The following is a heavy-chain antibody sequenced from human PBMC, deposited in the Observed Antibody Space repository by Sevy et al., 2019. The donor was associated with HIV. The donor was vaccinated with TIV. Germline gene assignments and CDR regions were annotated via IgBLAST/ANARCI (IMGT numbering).Heavy chain of an antibody. CDR3: ARDHTVIGRSWYCAFDI. D-gene: IGHD6-13*01. Sequence: ASVKVSCKASGYTFTSYYMHWVRQAPGQELEWMGIINPSGGSTSYAQKFQGRVTMTRDTSTSTFYMELSSLRSEDTAVYYCARDHTVIGRSWYCAFDIWGQGTMDTVSS. J-gene: IGHJ3*02. CDR1: GYTFTSYY. CDR2: INPSGGST. V-gene: IGHV1-46*01.